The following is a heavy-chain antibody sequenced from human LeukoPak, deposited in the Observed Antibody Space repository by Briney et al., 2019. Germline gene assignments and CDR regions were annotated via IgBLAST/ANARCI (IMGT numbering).Heavy chain of an antibody. V-gene: IGHV3-48*03. CDR1: GFTFSSYE. D-gene: IGHD3-10*01. Sequence: GGSLRLSCAASGFTFSSYEMNWVRQAPGKGLEWVSYISSSGSTIYYADSVKGRFTVSRDNAKNSLYLQMNSLRAEDTAVYYCARSLRGAYYFYMDVRGKGTTVTVSS. J-gene: IGHJ6*03. CDR3: ARSLRGAYYFYMDV. CDR2: ISSSGSTI.